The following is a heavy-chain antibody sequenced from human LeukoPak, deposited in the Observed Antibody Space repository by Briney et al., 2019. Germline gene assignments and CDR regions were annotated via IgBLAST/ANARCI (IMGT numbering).Heavy chain of an antibody. Sequence: GGSLRLSCAASGFTFSSYAMHWVRQAPGKGLEWVAVISYDGSSKYHADSVKGRFTISRDNSQNTLYLQMNSLRAEDTAVYYCARDSYCGGDCYSNWFDPWGQGTLVTVSS. J-gene: IGHJ5*02. CDR2: ISYDGSSK. V-gene: IGHV3-30-3*01. CDR3: ARDSYCGGDCYSNWFDP. D-gene: IGHD2-21*01. CDR1: GFTFSSYA.